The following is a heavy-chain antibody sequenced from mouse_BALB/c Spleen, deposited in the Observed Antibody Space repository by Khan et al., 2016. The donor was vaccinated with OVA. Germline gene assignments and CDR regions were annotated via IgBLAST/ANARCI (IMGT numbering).Heavy chain of an antibody. D-gene: IGHD2-3*01. V-gene: IGHV2-2*02. J-gene: IGHJ3*01. Sequence: VQLQESGPGLIQPSQSLSITCTVAGFSLTSYGVHWVRQSPGKGLEWLGVIWSGGSTDYDAAFISRLTSSKDNSKSQVFFKMNSLQANDTAIYYCASLYDFGEGFAYWGQGTLVTVSA. CDR1: GFSLTSYG. CDR3: ASLYDFGEGFAY. CDR2: IWSGGST.